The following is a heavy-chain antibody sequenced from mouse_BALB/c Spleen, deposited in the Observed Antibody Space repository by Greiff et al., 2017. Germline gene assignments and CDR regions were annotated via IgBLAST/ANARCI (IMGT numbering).Heavy chain of an antibody. Sequence: VQLQQSGAELVKPGASVKLSCTASGFNIKDSYMHWVKQRPEQGLEWIGRIDPANGNTKYDPKFQGKATITADTSSNTAYLQLSSLTSEDTAVYYCARRGRYDAMDYWGQGTSVTVSS. CDR1: GFNIKDSY. V-gene: IGHV14-3*02. D-gene: IGHD1-1*01. J-gene: IGHJ4*01. CDR2: IDPANGNT. CDR3: ARRGRYDAMDY.